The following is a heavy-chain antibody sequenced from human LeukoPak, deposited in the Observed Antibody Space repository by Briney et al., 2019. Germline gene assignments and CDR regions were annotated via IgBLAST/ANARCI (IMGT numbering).Heavy chain of an antibody. J-gene: IGHJ3*02. CDR1: GGSISGYY. Sequence: SETLSLTCTVSGGSISGYYWGWIRQPPGEGLEWIGYIYYSGSANYDPSLRSRVIILVDTSKNQFSPKLSSVTAADTAVYYCARGTVTTSMKAFDIWGQGTMVTVSS. V-gene: IGHV4-59*08. CDR3: ARGTVTTSMKAFDI. CDR2: IYYSGSA. D-gene: IGHD4-17*01.